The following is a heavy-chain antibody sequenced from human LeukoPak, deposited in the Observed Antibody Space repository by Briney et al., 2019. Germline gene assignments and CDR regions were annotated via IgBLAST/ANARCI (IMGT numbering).Heavy chain of an antibody. Sequence: SETLSLTCAVYGGSFSGYYWSWLRRPPGKGLEWIGEINHSGSTNYNPSLKSRVTISVDTSKNQFSLKLSSVTAADTAVYYCARTTNGYSYGSFFDYWGQGTLVTVSS. V-gene: IGHV4-34*01. CDR1: GGSFSGYY. J-gene: IGHJ4*02. CDR3: ARTTNGYSYGSFFDY. CDR2: INHSGST. D-gene: IGHD5-18*01.